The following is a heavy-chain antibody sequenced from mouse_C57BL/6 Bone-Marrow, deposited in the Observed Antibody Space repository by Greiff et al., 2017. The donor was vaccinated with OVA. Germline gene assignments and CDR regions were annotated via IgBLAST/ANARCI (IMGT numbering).Heavy chain of an antibody. Sequence: QVQLQQSGAELVRPGTSVKMSCKASGYTFTNYWIGWAKQRPGHGLAWIGDIYPGGGYTNYNEKFKGKATLTADKSSSTAYMQFSSLTSEDSAIYYCARWGGYYYGSRGYFEVWGTGTTVTVSS. J-gene: IGHJ1*03. D-gene: IGHD1-1*01. CDR2: IYPGGGYT. CDR3: ARWGGYYYGSRGYFEV. V-gene: IGHV1-63*01. CDR1: GYTFTNYW.